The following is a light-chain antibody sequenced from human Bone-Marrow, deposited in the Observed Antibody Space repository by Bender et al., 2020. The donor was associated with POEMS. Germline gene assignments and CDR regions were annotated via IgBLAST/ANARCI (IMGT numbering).Light chain of an antibody. CDR1: SSDVGNYKL. Sequence: SALTQPASVSGSPGQSITISCTGTSSDVGNYKLVSWYQQHPGKAPKLIFYEGSERPSGVSDRFSGSRSGHTASLTISGLQAEDEADYYCSSYVGLSTYVFGTGTKVTVL. CDR2: EGS. J-gene: IGLJ1*01. CDR3: SSYVGLSTYV. V-gene: IGLV2-23*01.